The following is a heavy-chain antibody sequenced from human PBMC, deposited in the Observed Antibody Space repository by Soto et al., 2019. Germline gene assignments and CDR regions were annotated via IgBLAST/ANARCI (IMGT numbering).Heavy chain of an antibody. CDR2: INSDGSST. Sequence: EVQLVESGGCLVQPGGSQRLSCAASGFTFSTYWMHWVRQAPGKGLVWVSRINSDGSSTSYADSVKGRFTISRDNAKNTLYLQMNSLRAEDTAMYYCARVRCSGGSCRDAYDIWGQGTMVTVSS. CDR3: ARVRCSGGSCRDAYDI. J-gene: IGHJ3*02. D-gene: IGHD2-15*01. V-gene: IGHV3-74*01. CDR1: GFTFSTYW.